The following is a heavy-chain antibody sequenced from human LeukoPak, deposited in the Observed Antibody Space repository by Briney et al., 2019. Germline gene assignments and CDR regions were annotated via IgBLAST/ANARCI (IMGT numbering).Heavy chain of an antibody. Sequence: KTSETLSLTCTVSGGSISSYYWSWIRQPPGKGLEWIGYIYYSGSTNYNPSLKSRVTISVDTSKNQFSLKLSSVTAADTAVYYCARDFGRRRMVRGVYNWFDPWGQGTLVTVSS. V-gene: IGHV4-59*01. CDR1: GGSISSYY. D-gene: IGHD3-10*01. CDR2: IYYSGST. J-gene: IGHJ5*02. CDR3: ARDFGRRRMVRGVYNWFDP.